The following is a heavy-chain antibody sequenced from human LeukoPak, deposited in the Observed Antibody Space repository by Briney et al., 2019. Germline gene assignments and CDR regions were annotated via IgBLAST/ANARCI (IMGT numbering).Heavy chain of an antibody. V-gene: IGHV4-34*01. CDR1: GGPFSGYY. D-gene: IGHD2-2*01. CDR3: ARAPIRNPYIVVVPAARRVYYGMDV. CDR2: INHSGST. J-gene: IGHJ6*02. Sequence: SETLSLTCAVYGGPFSGYYWSWIRQPPGKGLEWIGEINHSGSTNYNPSLKSRVTISVDTSKNQFSLKLSSVTAADTAVYYCARAPIRNPYIVVVPAARRVYYGMDVWGQGTTVTVSS.